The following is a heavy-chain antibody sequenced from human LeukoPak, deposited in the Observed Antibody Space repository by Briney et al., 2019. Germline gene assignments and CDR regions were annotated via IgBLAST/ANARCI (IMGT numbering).Heavy chain of an antibody. CDR2: IYYSGRT. D-gene: IGHD2-15*01. Sequence: PSETLSLTCNVSGGSINTYYWSWIRQPPGKGLEWIAYIYYSGRTNYNPSLKSRVTISVDTSKNQFSLKLASVTAADTAVYHCARNGRYCSGGGCSGYYYYMDVWGKGTTVTVSS. CDR3: ARNGRYCSGGGCSGYYYYMDV. J-gene: IGHJ6*03. V-gene: IGHV4-59*01. CDR1: GGSINTYY.